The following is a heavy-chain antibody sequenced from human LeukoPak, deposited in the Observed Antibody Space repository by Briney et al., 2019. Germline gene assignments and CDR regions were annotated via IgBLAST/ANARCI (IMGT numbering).Heavy chain of an antibody. CDR3: ARDRSLKVYYMDV. Sequence: ASVEVSCKASGYTFNQFYMHWVRQAPGQGLEWMGWINPITGDTTYAQRFQGRRTMARDTSISTAYMELSSLRSDDTAVYFCARDRSLKVYYMDVWGRGTTVIISS. CDR2: INPITGDT. CDR1: GYTFNQFY. J-gene: IGHJ6*03. V-gene: IGHV1-2*02.